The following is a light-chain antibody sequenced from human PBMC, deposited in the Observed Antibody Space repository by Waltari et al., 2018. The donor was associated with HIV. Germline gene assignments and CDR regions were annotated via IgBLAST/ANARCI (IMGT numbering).Light chain of an antibody. CDR1: VVAKKY. CDR2: KDS. Sequence: SYELTQPSSVSVSPGQTARITCTGDVVAKKYARWFQQKPGQAPVLGIYKDSARPSGIPERFSGSRSGTTVTLTISGAQVEDEADYYCYSAADNIGVFGGGTKLTVL. CDR3: YSAADNIGV. V-gene: IGLV3-27*01. J-gene: IGLJ3*02.